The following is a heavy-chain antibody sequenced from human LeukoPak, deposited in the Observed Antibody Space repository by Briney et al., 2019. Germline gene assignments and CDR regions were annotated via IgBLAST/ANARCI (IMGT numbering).Heavy chain of an antibody. CDR1: GGSFSGYY. CDR3: ARGAITMVRGVRFDY. V-gene: IGHV4-34*01. CDR2: INHSGST. J-gene: IGHJ4*02. D-gene: IGHD3-10*01. Sequence: NASETLSLTCAVYGGSFSGYYWSWIRQPPGKGLEWIGEINHSGSTNYNPSLKSRVTISVDTSKNQFSLKLSSVTAADRAVYCCARGAITMVRGVRFDYWGQGTLVTVSS.